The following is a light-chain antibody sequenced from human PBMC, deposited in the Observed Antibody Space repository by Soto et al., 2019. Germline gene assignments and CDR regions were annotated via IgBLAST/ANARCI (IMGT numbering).Light chain of an antibody. J-gene: IGKJ4*01. Sequence: DIQLTQSPSFLSASVGDRVTITCRANQGISSYLAWYQQKPGKAPKLLIYAASTLQSGVPSRFSGSGSGTEFPLTISSLQPEDFATYYCQHLHSYPLTFGGGTKVEIK. V-gene: IGKV1-9*01. CDR3: QHLHSYPLT. CDR2: AAS. CDR1: QGISSY.